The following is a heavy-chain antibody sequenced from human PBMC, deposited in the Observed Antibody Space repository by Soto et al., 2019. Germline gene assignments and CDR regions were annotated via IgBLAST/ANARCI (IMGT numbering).Heavy chain of an antibody. Sequence: PSETLSLTCTVSGGSISRSSYYWGWILQPPGKGLEWIGSIYYSGSTYYNPSLKSRVTISVDTSKNQFSLKLSSVTAADTAVYYCACIFSGGYGYGFYYYGMDVWGQGTTVTV. D-gene: IGHD5-18*01. V-gene: IGHV4-39*01. CDR2: IYYSGST. CDR3: ACIFSGGYGYGFYYYGMDV. CDR1: GGSISRSSYY. J-gene: IGHJ6*02.